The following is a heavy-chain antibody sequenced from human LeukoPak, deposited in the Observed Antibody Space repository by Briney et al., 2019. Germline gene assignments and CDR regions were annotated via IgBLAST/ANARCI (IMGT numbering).Heavy chain of an antibody. CDR3: ARRGFLEWLPPFDY. V-gene: IGHV4-39*01. CDR1: GGSISSSSYY. Sequence: PSETLSLTCTVSGGSISSSSYYWGWIRQPPGKGLEWIGSIYYSGSTYYNPSLKSRVTISVDTSKNQLSLKLSSVTAADTAVYYCARRGFLEWLPPFDYWGQGTLVTVSS. D-gene: IGHD3-3*01. CDR2: IYYSGST. J-gene: IGHJ4*02.